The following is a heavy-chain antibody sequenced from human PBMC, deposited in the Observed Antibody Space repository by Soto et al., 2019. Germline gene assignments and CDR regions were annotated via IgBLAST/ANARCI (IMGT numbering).Heavy chain of an antibody. CDR2: ISAYNGNT. V-gene: IGHV1-18*01. CDR1: GYTFISYG. D-gene: IGHD2-2*01. CDR3: ARELRFCISTSCYEGSTLGYYYGMDV. J-gene: IGHJ6*02. Sequence: ASVKVSCKASGYTFISYGISWVRQAPGQGLEWMGWISAYNGNTNYAQKLKGRVTMTTDTSTSTANKEQRSLRTEDTAVYYCARELRFCISTSCYEGSTLGYYYGMDVWGQGTTVTVSS.